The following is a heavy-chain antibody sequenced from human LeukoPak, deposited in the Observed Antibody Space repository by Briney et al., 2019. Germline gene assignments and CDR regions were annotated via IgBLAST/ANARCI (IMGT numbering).Heavy chain of an antibody. J-gene: IGHJ4*02. D-gene: IGHD6-19*01. V-gene: IGHV3-23*01. CDR1: GFTFSSYV. CDR2: ITGSGGST. Sequence: GGSLRLSCAASGFTFSSYVMNWVRQAPGKGLEWVSAITGSGGSTYYADSVKGRFTISRDNSKNTLYLQMNSLRAEDTAIYYCAKEWSSCWFVSGYWGQGTLVTVSS. CDR3: AKEWSSCWFVSGY.